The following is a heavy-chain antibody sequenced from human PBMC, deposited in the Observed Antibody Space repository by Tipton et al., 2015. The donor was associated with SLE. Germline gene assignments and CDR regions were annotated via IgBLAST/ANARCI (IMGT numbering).Heavy chain of an antibody. D-gene: IGHD3-3*01. Sequence: SLRLSCAASGFTFSSYGIHWVRQAPGKGLEWVAVIWYDGSNKYYADSVKGRFTISRDNSKNTVYLQMISLRADDTAVYYCTRDQQIRFLDLNWFDAWGQGTLVIVSS. CDR3: TRDQQIRFLDLNWFDA. CDR1: GFTFSSYG. CDR2: IWYDGSNK. V-gene: IGHV3-33*01. J-gene: IGHJ5*02.